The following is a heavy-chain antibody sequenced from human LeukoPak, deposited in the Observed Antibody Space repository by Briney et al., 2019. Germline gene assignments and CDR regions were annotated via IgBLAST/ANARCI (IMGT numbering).Heavy chain of an antibody. D-gene: IGHD5-18*01. J-gene: IGHJ4*02. CDR3: ARGYSLDY. CDR1: GGSISSGDYY. CDR2: IYYSGST. Sequence: SETLSLTCTVSGGSISSGDYYWSWIRQPPGKGLEWIGYIYYSGSTYYTPSLRGRVTISVDTSKNQFTLNLSSVTAADTAVYYCARGYSLDYWGQGTLVTVSS. V-gene: IGHV4-30-4*01.